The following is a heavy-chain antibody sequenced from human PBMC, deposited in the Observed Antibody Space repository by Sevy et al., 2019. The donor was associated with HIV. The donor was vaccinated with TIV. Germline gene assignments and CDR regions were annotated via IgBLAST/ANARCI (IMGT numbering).Heavy chain of an antibody. J-gene: IGHJ3*01. D-gene: IGHD2-15*01. CDR1: GGSISGGSFY. Sequence: SETLSLTCTVSGGSISGGSFYWTWVRQPAGRGLEWIGRVHAIGSTNYNPSLKSRVTISVDTSKNQFSLKLSSVTAAETAVYYCARDMFDKRTYCSTGTGLCAFDFWGQGTMVTVSS. CDR3: ARDMFDKRTYCSTGTGLCAFDF. CDR2: VHAIGST. V-gene: IGHV4-61*02.